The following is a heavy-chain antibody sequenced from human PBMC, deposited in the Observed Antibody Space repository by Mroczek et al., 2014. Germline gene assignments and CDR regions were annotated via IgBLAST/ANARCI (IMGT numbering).Heavy chain of an antibody. Sequence: QVQLQQSGAEVKKPGSSVKVSCKASGGTFSSYAISWVRQAPGQGLEWMGGIIPIFGTANYAQKFQGRVTITADESTSTAYMELSSLRSEDTAVYYCARDPKYYDSSGYAYNWFDPGAREPLVTVSS. V-gene: IGHV1-69*01. CDR1: GGTFSSYA. D-gene: IGHD3-22*01. CDR2: IIPIFGTA. CDR3: ARDPKYYDSSGYAYNWFDP. J-gene: IGHJ5*02.